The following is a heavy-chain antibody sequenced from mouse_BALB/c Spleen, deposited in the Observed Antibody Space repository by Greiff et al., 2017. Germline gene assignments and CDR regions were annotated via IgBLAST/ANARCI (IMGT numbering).Heavy chain of an antibody. D-gene: IGHD1-1*01. J-gene: IGHJ2*01. CDR3: ARDYGSSYLDY. CDR2: ISSGSSTI. V-gene: IGHV5-17*02. CDR1: GFTFSSFG. Sequence: DVHLVESGGGLVQPGGSRKLSCAASGFTFSSFGMHWVRQAPEKGLEWVAYISSGSSTIYYADTVKGRFTISRDNPKNTLFLQMTSLRSEDTAMYYCARDYGSSYLDYWGQGTTLTVSS.